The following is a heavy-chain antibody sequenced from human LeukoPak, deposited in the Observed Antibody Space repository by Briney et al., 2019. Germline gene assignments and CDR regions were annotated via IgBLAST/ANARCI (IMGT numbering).Heavy chain of an antibody. Sequence: GGSLRLSCAASGITFDRYDMHWVRQATGKGLEWVSAIGNAADTYYPGSVKGRFTISRENAKNSLYLQMNALRAGDTAVYFCAGGRGQIINYWGQGTLVTVSS. V-gene: IGHV3-13*01. CDR1: GITFDRYD. CDR2: IGNAADT. CDR3: AGGRGQIINY. J-gene: IGHJ4*02.